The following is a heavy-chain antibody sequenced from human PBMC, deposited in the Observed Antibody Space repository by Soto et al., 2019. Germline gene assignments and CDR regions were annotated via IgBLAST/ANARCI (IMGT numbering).Heavy chain of an antibody. CDR3: AHRVLRTVFGLVTTTAIFFDF. CDR2: IYWDDDK. V-gene: IGHV2-5*02. J-gene: IGHJ4*02. Sequence: QITLNESGPTVVRPTETLTLTCRCSGFSLTTSGVGVGWIRQSPGKAPEWLALIYWDDDKRYSASLKSRLTITKDTSKTPVVLTVSDLDPTDTATYYCAHRVLRTVFGLVTTTAIFFDFWGQGTPVAVSS. D-gene: IGHD3-3*01. CDR1: GFSLTTSGVG.